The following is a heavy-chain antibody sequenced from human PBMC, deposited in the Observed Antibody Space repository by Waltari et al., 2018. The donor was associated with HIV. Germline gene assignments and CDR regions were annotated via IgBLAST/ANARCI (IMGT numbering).Heavy chain of an antibody. Sequence: QVQLVQSGAEVKKPGASVKVSCQASGYTFTSYGISWVRQAPGQGLEWMGWISAYNGNTNYAQKLQGRVTMTTDTSTSTAYMELRSLRSDDTAVYYCASSTYYDSSGYLGYWGQGTLVTVSS. V-gene: IGHV1-18*01. CDR3: ASSTYYDSSGYLGY. J-gene: IGHJ4*02. CDR2: ISAYNGNT. CDR1: GYTFTSYG. D-gene: IGHD3-22*01.